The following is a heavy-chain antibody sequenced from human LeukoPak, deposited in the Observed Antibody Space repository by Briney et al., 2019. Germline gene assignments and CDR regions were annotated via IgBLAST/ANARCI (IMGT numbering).Heavy chain of an antibody. D-gene: IGHD3-22*01. Sequence: GGSLRLSCAASGFNFRSSWMSWVRQAAGKGLEWVATITQDGSGKYYVDSVKGRFTISRDNAKNSLYLQMNSLRAEDTAVYYCARRYYYDGHYYFDYWGEGTLVTVSS. CDR1: GFNFRSSW. CDR3: ARRYYYDGHYYFDY. CDR2: ITQDGSGK. J-gene: IGHJ4*02. V-gene: IGHV3-7*05.